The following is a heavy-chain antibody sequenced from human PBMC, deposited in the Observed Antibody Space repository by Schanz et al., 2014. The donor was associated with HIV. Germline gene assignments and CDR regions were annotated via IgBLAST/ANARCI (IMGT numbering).Heavy chain of an antibody. V-gene: IGHV3-21*01. CDR1: GFSFISYS. Sequence: EVQLVESGGGLVKPGGSLRLSCAASGFSFISYSMNWVRQAPGKGLEWVSSISSSGTYIHYADSVKGRFTISRDNAKNSLYLHMSSLRAEDTAVYYCAREDCSGGSCFSNYYYYEVDVWGQGTTVTVSS. J-gene: IGHJ6*02. CDR3: AREDCSGGSCFSNYYYYEVDV. D-gene: IGHD2-15*01. CDR2: ISSSGTYI.